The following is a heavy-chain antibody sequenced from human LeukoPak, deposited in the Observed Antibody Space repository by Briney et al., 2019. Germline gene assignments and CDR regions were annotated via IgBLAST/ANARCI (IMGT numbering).Heavy chain of an antibody. CDR1: GDSISSHY. Sequence: PLETLSLTCTVSGDSISSHYWSWIRQPPGKGLGWIGYIYYSGSTNYNPSLKSRVTISVDTSKNQFSLKLSSVTAADTAVYYCARGGPYYYYGLDVWGQGTTVTVSS. CDR2: IYYSGST. J-gene: IGHJ6*02. V-gene: IGHV4-59*08. CDR3: ARGGPYYYYGLDV. D-gene: IGHD2-15*01.